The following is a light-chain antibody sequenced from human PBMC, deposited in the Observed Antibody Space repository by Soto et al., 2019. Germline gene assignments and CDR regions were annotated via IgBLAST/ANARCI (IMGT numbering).Light chain of an antibody. CDR3: QQRGNRPPWT. V-gene: IGKV3-11*01. CDR1: QSVGKY. J-gene: IGKJ1*01. Sequence: IVRTQSPATLSFSPGESAPLSCRASQSVGKYLVWYQQKPGQAPRLLIYDASNRATGIPARFSGSGSGTDFTLTISSLEPEDFAVYYCQQRGNRPPWTFGQGTKVDI. CDR2: DAS.